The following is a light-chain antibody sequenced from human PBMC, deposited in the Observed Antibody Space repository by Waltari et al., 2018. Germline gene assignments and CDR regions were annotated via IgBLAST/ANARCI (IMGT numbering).Light chain of an antibody. J-gene: IGLJ2*01. V-gene: IGLV2-23*02. Sequence: QSALTQPASVSGSPGQSITISCPGTSSDVGSHNLVSWYHQHPGKAPKLMIYEVSQRPSGGSNRFAGSKSGNTASLTIAGLQAEDEADYYCCSHAGSSTVVFGGGTKLTVL. CDR3: CSHAGSSTVV. CDR2: EVS. CDR1: SSDVGSHNL.